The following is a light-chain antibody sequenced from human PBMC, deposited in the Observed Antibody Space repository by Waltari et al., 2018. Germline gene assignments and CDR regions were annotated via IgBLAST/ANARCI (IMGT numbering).Light chain of an antibody. CDR3: CSYAGGYTWV. Sequence: QSALTQPRSVSGSPGQSVTISCTGTSSDVGGYKYVSWYQHHPGKAPKLMFYDVRKRPSGVPDRFSGSTSGNTASLTIAGLQAEDEADYYCCSYAGGYTWVFGGGTKLTVL. V-gene: IGLV2-11*01. J-gene: IGLJ3*02. CDR1: SSDVGGYKY. CDR2: DVR.